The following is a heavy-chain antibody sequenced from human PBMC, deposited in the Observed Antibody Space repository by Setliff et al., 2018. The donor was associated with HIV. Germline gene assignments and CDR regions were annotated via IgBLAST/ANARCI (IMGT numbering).Heavy chain of an antibody. Sequence: WGSLRLSCTASGFTFNTNWMGWVRQAPGKGLEWVANIRQDGNERYYVDSVRGRFTISRDNTKNSLYLQMNSLRAEDTAVYYCARREYNYVPRAFDLWGQGTMVTVS. V-gene: IGHV3-7*03. CDR1: GFTFNTNW. J-gene: IGHJ3*01. CDR3: ARREYNYVPRAFDL. D-gene: IGHD5-18*01. CDR2: IRQDGNER.